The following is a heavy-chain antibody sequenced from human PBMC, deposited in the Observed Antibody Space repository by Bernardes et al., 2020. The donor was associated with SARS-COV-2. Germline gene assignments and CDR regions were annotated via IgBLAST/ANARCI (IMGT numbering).Heavy chain of an antibody. D-gene: IGHD3-22*01. J-gene: IGHJ4*02. CDR2: IKQDGSEK. V-gene: IGHV3-7*01. CDR1: GFDFSDSW. CDR3: ARDQDRDSSGYYDY. Sequence: GGSLRLSCAGSGFDFSDSWMTWVRQAPGMGLEWVANIKQDGSEKYYVDSVKGRFTISRDNAKNSLYLQMNSLRAEDTAVYYCARDQDRDSSGYYDYWGQGTLVTVSS.